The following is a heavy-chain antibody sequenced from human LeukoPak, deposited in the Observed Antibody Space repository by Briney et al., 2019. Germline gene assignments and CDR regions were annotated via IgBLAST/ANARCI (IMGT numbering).Heavy chain of an antibody. V-gene: IGHV1-46*01. CDR1: RYTFTSYY. D-gene: IGHD3-10*01. J-gene: IGHJ4*02. Sequence: ASVKVSCKASRYTFTSYYMHWVRQAPGQGLEWMGIINPSGGSTSYAQKFQGRVTMTRDTSTSTVYMELSSLRSEDTAVYYCASSGSGSYHFDYSGQGTLVTVSS. CDR2: INPSGGST. CDR3: ASSGSGSYHFDY.